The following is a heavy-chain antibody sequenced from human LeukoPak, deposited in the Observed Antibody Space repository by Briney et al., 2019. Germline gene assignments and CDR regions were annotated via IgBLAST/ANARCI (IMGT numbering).Heavy chain of an antibody. Sequence: GESLKICCKGSGYSFTSYWIGWVRQMPGKGLEWMGIIYPGDSDTRYSPSFQGQVTISADKSISTAYLQWSSLKASDTAMYYCARSGGLYYDSSGYYWVGPFDIWGQGTMVTVSS. V-gene: IGHV5-51*01. CDR3: ARSGGLYYDSSGYYWVGPFDI. CDR2: IYPGDSDT. D-gene: IGHD3-22*01. J-gene: IGHJ3*02. CDR1: GYSFTSYW.